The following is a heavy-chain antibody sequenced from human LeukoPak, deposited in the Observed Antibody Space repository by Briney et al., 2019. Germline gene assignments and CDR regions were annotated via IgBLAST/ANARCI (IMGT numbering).Heavy chain of an antibody. CDR2: IYYSGST. D-gene: IGHD1-26*01. CDR1: GGSISSSRYS. CDR3: ARHYLGGNYPDYFNH. V-gene: IGHV4-39*01. J-gene: IGHJ4*02. Sequence: SETLSLTCTVSGGSISSSRYSWGWIRQPPGKGLEWIGTIYYSGSTYYNPSLKSRVTISIDTSKNQFSLNLNSVTAADTALYSCARHYLGGNYPDYFNHWGQGTLVTVSS.